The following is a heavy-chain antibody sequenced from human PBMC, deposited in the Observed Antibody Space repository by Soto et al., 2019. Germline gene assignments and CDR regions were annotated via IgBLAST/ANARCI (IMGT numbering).Heavy chain of an antibody. CDR2: ISGSGGST. CDR1: GFTFSSYA. Sequence: PGGSLRLSCAASGFTFSSYAMSWVRQAPGKGLEWVSAISGSGGSTYYADSVKGRFTISRDNSKNTLYLQMNSLRAEDTAVYYCAKTTTALNYYYYGMDVWGQGTTVTVSS. D-gene: IGHD4-4*01. CDR3: AKTTTALNYYYYGMDV. J-gene: IGHJ6*02. V-gene: IGHV3-23*01.